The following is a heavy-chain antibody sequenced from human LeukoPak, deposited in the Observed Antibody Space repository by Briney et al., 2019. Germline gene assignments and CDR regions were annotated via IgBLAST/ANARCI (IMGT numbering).Heavy chain of an antibody. CDR2: ISAYNGNT. D-gene: IGHD3-22*01. V-gene: IGHV1-18*01. J-gene: IGHJ3*02. CDR3: AWIYDSSAPNAFDI. Sequence: ASVKGSCKASGYTFTSYGISWVRQAPGQGLEWMGWISAYNGNTNYAQKLQGRVTMTTDTSTSTAYMELRSLRSDDTAVYYCAWIYDSSAPNAFDIWGQGTMVTVSS. CDR1: GYTFTSYG.